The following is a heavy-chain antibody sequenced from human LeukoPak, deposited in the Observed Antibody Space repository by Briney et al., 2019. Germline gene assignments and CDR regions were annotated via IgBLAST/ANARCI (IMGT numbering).Heavy chain of an antibody. J-gene: IGHJ2*01. V-gene: IGHV3-64*01. Sequence: PGGSLRLSCAASGFTFSDFAMSWVRQAPGKGLEYVSGISSNGGSTYYANSVKGRFTVSRDNSKNTLYLQMGSLRAEDMAVYYCARGGVAVAGTLWYFDPWGRGTLVTVSS. CDR2: ISSNGGST. CDR3: ARGGVAVAGTLWYFDP. CDR1: GFTFSDFA. D-gene: IGHD6-19*01.